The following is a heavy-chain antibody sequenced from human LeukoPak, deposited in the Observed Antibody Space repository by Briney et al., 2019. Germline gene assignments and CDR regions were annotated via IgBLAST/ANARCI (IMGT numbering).Heavy chain of an antibody. CDR1: GYTFTGYY. D-gene: IGHD3-3*01. Sequence: GASVKVSCKTSGYTFTGYYMHWVRQAPGQGLEWMGWINPNSGGTNYAQKFQGRVTMTRDTSISTAYMELSRLRSDDTAVYYCARDGKRGYYDFWSGSPNWFDPWGQGTLVTVSS. CDR2: INPNSGGT. V-gene: IGHV1-2*02. J-gene: IGHJ5*02. CDR3: ARDGKRGYYDFWSGSPNWFDP.